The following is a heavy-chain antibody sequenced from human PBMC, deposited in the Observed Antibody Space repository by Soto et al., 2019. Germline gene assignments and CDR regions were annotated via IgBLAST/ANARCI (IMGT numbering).Heavy chain of an antibody. J-gene: IGHJ6*03. CDR2: MNPNSGNT. CDR1: GYTFTSYD. V-gene: IGHV1-8*01. Sequence: QVQLVQSGAEVKKPGASVKVSCKASGYTFTSYDINWVRQATGQGLEWMGWMNPNSGNTGYAQKFQGRVTMTRNNSISTAYMELSSLRSEDTAVYYCARGVRGVVVPAAYYYYYYMDVWGKGTTVTVSS. D-gene: IGHD2-2*01. CDR3: ARGVRGVVVPAAYYYYYYMDV.